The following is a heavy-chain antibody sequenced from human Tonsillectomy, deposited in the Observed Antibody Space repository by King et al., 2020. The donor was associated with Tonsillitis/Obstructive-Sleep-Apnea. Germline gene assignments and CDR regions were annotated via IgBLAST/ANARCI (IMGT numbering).Heavy chain of an antibody. D-gene: IGHD1-7*01. CDR2: IYPSYSDT. Sequence: VQLVESGAEVKKPGESLKISCKGSGYRFTSHWIGWVRQMPGKGLEWMGIIYPSYSDTRYSPSFQGQVTISADKSISTAYLQWSSLKASDTAIYYCARSAPGTGNTPFEYWGQGTLVTVSS. CDR1: GYRFTSHW. V-gene: IGHV5-51*01. CDR3: ARSAPGTGNTPFEY. J-gene: IGHJ4*02.